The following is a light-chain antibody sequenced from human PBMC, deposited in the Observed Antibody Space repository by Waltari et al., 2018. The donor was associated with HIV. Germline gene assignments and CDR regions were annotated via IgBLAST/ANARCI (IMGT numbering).Light chain of an antibody. CDR2: ADS. CDR3: CSYGGDDTLV. V-gene: IGLV2-23*01. CDR1: STHVGRYGL. J-gene: IGLJ3*02. Sequence: QSALTQPASVSGTLGQPSTLSCTGASTHVGRYGLVSWYQNRPGQAPTLIIYADSKRPLGISSRFSGSKSGNTASLTISGLQSEDEADYYCCSYGGDDTLVFGGGTKVTAL.